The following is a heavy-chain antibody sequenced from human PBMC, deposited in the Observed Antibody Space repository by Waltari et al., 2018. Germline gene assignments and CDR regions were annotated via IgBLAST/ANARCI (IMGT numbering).Heavy chain of an antibody. CDR1: GYTFTSYD. J-gene: IGHJ3*02. V-gene: IGHV1-8*01. D-gene: IGHD3-10*01. CDR2: MNPNSGST. CDR3: AMGNGAVIKDSFDT. Sequence: QLQLVQSGAEVKKPGASVKVSCKGSGYTFTSYDMNWVRQATGQGLEWMGWMNPNSGSTGYAQKFQGRVTMTRDTSISTAYMELSSLTSEDTAVYYCAMGNGAVIKDSFDTWGQGTMVTVSS.